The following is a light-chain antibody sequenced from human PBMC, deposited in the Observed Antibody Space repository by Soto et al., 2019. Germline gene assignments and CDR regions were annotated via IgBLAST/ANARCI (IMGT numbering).Light chain of an antibody. CDR1: QDIRSD. CDR3: LQDYNYPTT. CDR2: AAS. V-gene: IGKV1-6*01. Sequence: IQMTQFPSSLSASVGDRVTITCRASQDIRSDLGWYQQRPGKAPKVLIYAASSLQSGVPSRFSGSGSGTDFTLTISSLQPEDFATYYCLQDYNYPTTFGGGTKVDIK. J-gene: IGKJ4*01.